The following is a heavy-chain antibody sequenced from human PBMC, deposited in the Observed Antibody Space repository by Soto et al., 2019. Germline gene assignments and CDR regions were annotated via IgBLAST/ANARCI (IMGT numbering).Heavy chain of an antibody. CDR1: GISTSSYW. CDR3: VTGYHSDY. CDR2: IKNDGSEK. D-gene: IGHD5-18*01. Sequence: GGSLRLSCAASGISTSSYWMGWVRQAPGRGLEWVASIKNDGSEKYYMDSLKGRFTISRDNTLNSLYLQMNSLRAEDTAVYFCVTGYHSDYWGQGTLVTVSS. V-gene: IGHV3-7*03. J-gene: IGHJ4*02.